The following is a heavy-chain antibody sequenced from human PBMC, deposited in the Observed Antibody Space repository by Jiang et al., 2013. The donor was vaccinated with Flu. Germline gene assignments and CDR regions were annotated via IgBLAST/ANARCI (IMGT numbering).Heavy chain of an antibody. J-gene: IGHJ3*02. D-gene: IGHD2-21*01. CDR2: LYTSGST. Sequence: GLVKPSETLSLTCAVSGGSISSYYWSWLRQPAGKGLEWIGRLYTSGSTNYNPSLKSRVTMSVDTSKNQFSLKLSSVTAADMAVYYCARDYSHAFDIWGQGTMVTVSS. V-gene: IGHV4-4*07. CDR1: GGSISSYY. CDR3: ARDYSHAFDI.